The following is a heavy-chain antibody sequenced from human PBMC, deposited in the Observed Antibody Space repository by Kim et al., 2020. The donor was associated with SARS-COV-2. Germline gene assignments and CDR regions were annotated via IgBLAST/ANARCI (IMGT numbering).Heavy chain of an antibody. Sequence: GGSLRLSCAASGFTFSSYWMSWVRQAPGKGLEWVANIKQDGSEKYYVDSVKGRFTISRDNAKNSLYLQMNSLRAEDTAVYYCARDDGRPTMTPYYYGMDVWGQGTTVPASS. CDR2: IKQDGSEK. CDR3: ARDDGRPTMTPYYYGMDV. J-gene: IGHJ6*02. V-gene: IGHV3-7*03. D-gene: IGHD4-17*01. CDR1: GFTFSSYW.